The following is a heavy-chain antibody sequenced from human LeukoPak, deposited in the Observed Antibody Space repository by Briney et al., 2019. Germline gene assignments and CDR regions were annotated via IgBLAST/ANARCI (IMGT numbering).Heavy chain of an antibody. Sequence: ASVKVSCKASGHTFTDYYMHWVRQAPGQGLEWMGWIHPRSGDTKYAQIFQGRVTVTRDTSTSTAYMELTRLRSDDTAVYFCASYASGYNWLRVWGQGTLVTVSS. J-gene: IGHJ4*02. V-gene: IGHV1-2*02. CDR1: GHTFTDYY. D-gene: IGHD1-1*01. CDR3: ASYASGYNWLRV. CDR2: IHPRSGDT.